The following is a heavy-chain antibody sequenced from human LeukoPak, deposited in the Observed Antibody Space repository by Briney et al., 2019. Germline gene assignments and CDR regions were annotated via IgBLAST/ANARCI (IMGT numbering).Heavy chain of an antibody. CDR2: VISIAPTA. J-gene: IGHJ5*02. CDR1: GGTFRSYA. V-gene: IGHV1-69*05. CDR3: ARGRVSGTTLVTWFDT. Sequence: ASVKVSCKASGGTFRSYAISWVRQAPGQGLEWLGGVISIAPTANYAQKFQDRVTMNMDEYTTTAFMELRSLRSDDTAVYYCARGRVSGTTLVTWFDTWGQGTLVTVSS. D-gene: IGHD5-18*01.